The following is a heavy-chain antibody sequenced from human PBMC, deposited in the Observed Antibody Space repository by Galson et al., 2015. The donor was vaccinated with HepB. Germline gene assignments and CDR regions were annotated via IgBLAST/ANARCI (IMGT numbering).Heavy chain of an antibody. J-gene: IGHJ4*02. CDR1: GFTFSSYS. CDR3: ATSGTHPGNVDY. CDR2: ISSSSSYI. Sequence: SLRLSCAASGFTFSSYSMNWVRQAPGKGLEWVSSISSSSSYIYYADSVKGRFTISRDNAKNSLYLQMNSLRAEDTAVYYCATSGTHPGNVDYWGQGTLVTVSS. D-gene: IGHD1-26*01. V-gene: IGHV3-21*01.